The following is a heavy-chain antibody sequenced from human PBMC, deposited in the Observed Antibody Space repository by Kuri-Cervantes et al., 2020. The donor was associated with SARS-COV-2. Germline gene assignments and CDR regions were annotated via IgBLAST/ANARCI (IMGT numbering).Heavy chain of an antibody. CDR3: TCSYTHLGIDY. CDR2: ISGSGGST. D-gene: IGHD2-2*02. V-gene: IGHV3-23*01. J-gene: IGHJ4*02. CDR1: GFTFSSYW. Sequence: GESLKISCAASGFTFSSYWMSWVRQAPGKGLEWVSAISGSGGSTYNADSVKGRFTISRDNSKNTLYLQMNSLRAEDTAVYYCTCSYTHLGIDYWGQGTLVTVSS.